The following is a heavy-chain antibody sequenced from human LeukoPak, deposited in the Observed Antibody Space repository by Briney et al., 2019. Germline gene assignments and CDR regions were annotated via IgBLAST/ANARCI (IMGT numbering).Heavy chain of an antibody. CDR3: ARCLNTYYYDNSGYSPEHYYMDV. Sequence: SETLSLTCTVSGDPISNYYWSWLRQPAGKGLEWLGRLYASGSSNYNPSLTSRITMSVDTSKNQFSLKLRSVTAADTAVYYCARCLNTYYYDNSGYSPEHYYMDVWGKGTTVIVSS. CDR1: GDPISNYY. J-gene: IGHJ6*03. CDR2: LYASGSS. D-gene: IGHD3-22*01. V-gene: IGHV4-4*07.